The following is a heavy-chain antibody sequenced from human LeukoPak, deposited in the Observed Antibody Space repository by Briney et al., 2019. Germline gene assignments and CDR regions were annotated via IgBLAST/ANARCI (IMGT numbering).Heavy chain of an antibody. J-gene: IGHJ4*02. CDR2: ISGSGGST. D-gene: IGHD3-10*01. CDR1: GFTFSSYA. V-gene: IGHV3-23*01. Sequence: PGGSLRLSCAASGFTFSSYAMSWVRQAPGKGLEWVSAISGSGGSTYYADSVKGRFIISRDNSKNTLYLQMNSLRAEDTAVYYCAKDRFYGSGSFVGPSDYWGQGTLVTVSS. CDR3: AKDRFYGSGSFVGPSDY.